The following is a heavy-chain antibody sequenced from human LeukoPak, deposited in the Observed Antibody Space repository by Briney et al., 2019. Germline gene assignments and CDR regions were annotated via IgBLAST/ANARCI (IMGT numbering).Heavy chain of an antibody. D-gene: IGHD1-26*01. Sequence: GGSLRLSCAASGFTFSSYWMSWVRQAPGKGLEWAANIKQDESEKYYVDPVKGRFTISKDNAKNSLYLQMNSLRAEDTAVYYCARIHSGTYYMGFDYWGQGTLVTVSS. J-gene: IGHJ4*02. CDR3: ARIHSGTYYMGFDY. V-gene: IGHV3-7*01. CDR2: IKQDESEK. CDR1: GFTFSSYW.